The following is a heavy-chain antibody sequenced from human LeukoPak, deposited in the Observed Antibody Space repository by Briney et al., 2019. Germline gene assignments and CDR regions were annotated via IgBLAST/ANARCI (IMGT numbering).Heavy chain of an antibody. Sequence: GGSLRLSCAASGFTFSSYAMNWVRQAPGKGLEWVSAISGSGGSTYYADSVKGRFTISRDNSKNTLYLKMNSLRAEDTAVYYCAKYFGSGSYYREYDYWGQGTLVTVSS. V-gene: IGHV3-23*01. CDR1: GFTFSSYA. CDR2: ISGSGGST. J-gene: IGHJ4*02. CDR3: AKYFGSGSYYREYDY. D-gene: IGHD1-26*01.